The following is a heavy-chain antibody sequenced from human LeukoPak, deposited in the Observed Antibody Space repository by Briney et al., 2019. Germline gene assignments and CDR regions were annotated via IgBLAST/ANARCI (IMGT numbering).Heavy chain of an antibody. CDR2: INHNGNVN. CDR1: EFTFSSYS. J-gene: IGHJ6*02. D-gene: IGHD3-16*01. Sequence: GGSLRLSCAASEFTFSSYSMNWVRQAPGKGLEWVASINHNGNVNYYVDSVKGRFTISRDNAKNSLYLQMGNLRAEDTAVYFCARGGGLDVWGQGATVTVSS. CDR3: ARGGGLDV. V-gene: IGHV3-7*03.